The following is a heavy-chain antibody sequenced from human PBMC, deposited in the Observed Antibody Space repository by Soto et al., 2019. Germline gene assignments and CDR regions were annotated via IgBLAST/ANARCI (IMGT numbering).Heavy chain of an antibody. V-gene: IGHV3-64*01. CDR2: ISSNGGST. Sequence: EVQLVESGGGLVQPGGSLRLSCAASGFTFSSYAMHWVRQAPGKGLEYVSAISSNGGSTYYANSVKGRFTISRDNSKNTLYTEMGSLRAEDMAVSYCARGMGGYSGYVLDYWGQGTLVTVSS. D-gene: IGHD5-12*01. CDR3: ARGMGGYSGYVLDY. J-gene: IGHJ4*02. CDR1: GFTFSSYA.